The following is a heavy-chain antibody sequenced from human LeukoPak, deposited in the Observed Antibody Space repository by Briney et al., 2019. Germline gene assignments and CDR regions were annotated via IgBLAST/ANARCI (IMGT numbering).Heavy chain of an antibody. CDR3: AKASDIVVVPVALFVY. Sequence: PGGPLRLSCAASGFTFSSYGMHWVRQAPGKGLEWVAFIRYDGSNKYYADSVKGRFTISRDHSKNTPYMQMNSLRAEDTAVYYCAKASDIVVVPVALFVYWGQGTLVTVSS. CDR2: IRYDGSNK. V-gene: IGHV3-30*02. CDR1: GFTFSSYG. J-gene: IGHJ4*02. D-gene: IGHD2-2*01.